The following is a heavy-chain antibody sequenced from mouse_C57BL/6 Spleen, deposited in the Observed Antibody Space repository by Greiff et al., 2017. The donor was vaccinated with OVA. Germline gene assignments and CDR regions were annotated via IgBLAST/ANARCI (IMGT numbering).Heavy chain of an antibody. CDR3: ARGPRQLSSMDY. CDR2: INPNYGTT. V-gene: IGHV1-39*01. J-gene: IGHJ4*01. D-gene: IGHD3-2*02. Sequence: VHVKQSGPELVKPGASVKISCKASGYSFTDYNMNWVKQSNGKSLEWIGVINPNYGTTSYNQKFKGKATLTVDQSSSTAYMQLNSLTSADSAVYYCARGPRQLSSMDYWGQGTSVTVSS. CDR1: GYSFTDYN.